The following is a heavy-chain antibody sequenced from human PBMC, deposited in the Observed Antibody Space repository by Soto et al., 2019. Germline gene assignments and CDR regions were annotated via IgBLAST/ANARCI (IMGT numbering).Heavy chain of an antibody. Sequence: PGGSLRLSCAAYGFTFSSYGMHWVRHAPGKGLEWVAVIWYDVRNKNYADSVKGRFTISRDNSKNTLYLQMNSLRAEHTAVYYCARGRWDYDCSSTSGYRMGFDYWGQGTLVTVSS. CDR3: ARGRWDYDCSSTSGYRMGFDY. CDR1: GFTFSSYG. CDR2: IWYDVRNK. J-gene: IGHJ4*02. V-gene: IGHV3-33*01. D-gene: IGHD2-2*02.